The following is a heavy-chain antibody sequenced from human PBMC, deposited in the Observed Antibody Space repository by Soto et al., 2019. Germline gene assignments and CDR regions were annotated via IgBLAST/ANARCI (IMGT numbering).Heavy chain of an antibody. D-gene: IGHD6-19*01. V-gene: IGHV4-31*03. CDR2: IYYSGNS. CDR1: GGPISSGVYY. J-gene: IGHJ3*02. CDR3: ARGQWLAIRAFDI. Sequence: SETLSLTCTVSGGPISSGVYYWSWIRQHPGKGLEWIAYIYYSGNSYYSPSLKSRLTISVDTSKNQFSLNLSSVTAADTAVYYCARGQWLAIRAFDIWGQGTMVTVS.